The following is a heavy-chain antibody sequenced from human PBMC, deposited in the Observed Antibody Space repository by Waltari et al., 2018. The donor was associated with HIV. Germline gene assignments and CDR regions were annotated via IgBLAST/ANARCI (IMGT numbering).Heavy chain of an antibody. J-gene: IGHJ6*02. Sequence: EVQLVESGGGLVQPRGSLRLSRASSHLSCNRCWMNWPCQAPGRGREGDGNGKKDGIKNDDADDVKGRATTSRDSAQNSVYLDMSSVRVEVTDVYYWARGVVLCRGVTVALALDVWGQGATVTVSS. CDR1: HLSCNRCW. CDR3: ARGVVLCRGVTVALALDV. V-gene: IGHV3-7*01. D-gene: IGHD3-10*01. CDR2: GKKDGIKN.